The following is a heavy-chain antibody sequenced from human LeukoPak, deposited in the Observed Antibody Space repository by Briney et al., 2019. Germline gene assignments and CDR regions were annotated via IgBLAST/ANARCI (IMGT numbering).Heavy chain of an antibody. CDR1: GFTFSSYA. J-gene: IGHJ3*02. CDR2: ITGSGGST. Sequence: PGGSLRLSCAASGFTFSSYAMSWVRQAPGKGLEWVSTITGSGGSTYYADSVKGRFTISRDNSKNTLFLQMNSLRAEDTAVYYCAKDPTYYYGSGSPSRAFDIWGQGTMVTVSS. V-gene: IGHV3-23*01. D-gene: IGHD3-10*01. CDR3: AKDPTYYYGSGSPSRAFDI.